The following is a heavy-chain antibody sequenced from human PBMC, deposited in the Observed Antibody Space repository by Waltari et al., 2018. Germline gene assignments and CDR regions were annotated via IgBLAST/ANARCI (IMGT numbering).Heavy chain of an antibody. V-gene: IGHV3-7*01. D-gene: IGHD6-19*01. Sequence: EVQLVDSGGGLVQPGGSLRPACAASGFTFRSYCLSWVRQAPGKGLEWVANIKQDGSEKYYVDSVKGRFTISRDNAKNSLYLQMNSLRAEDTAVYYCARDEGLSWFDPWGQGTLVIVSS. CDR3: ARDEGLSWFDP. CDR2: IKQDGSEK. CDR1: GFTFRSYC. J-gene: IGHJ5*02.